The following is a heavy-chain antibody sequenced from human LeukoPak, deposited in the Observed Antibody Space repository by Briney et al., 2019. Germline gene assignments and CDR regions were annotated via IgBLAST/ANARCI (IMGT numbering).Heavy chain of an antibody. V-gene: IGHV3-21*01. D-gene: IGHD2-15*01. J-gene: IGHJ4*02. CDR2: ISSSSSYI. CDR3: AGGLGVVAAPDY. Sequence: GGSLRLSCAASGFTFSSYSMNWVRQAPGKGLEWVSSISSSSSYIYYADSVKGRFTISRDNAKNSLYLQMNSLRAEDTAVYYCAGGLGVVAAPDYWGQGTLVTVSS. CDR1: GFTFSSYS.